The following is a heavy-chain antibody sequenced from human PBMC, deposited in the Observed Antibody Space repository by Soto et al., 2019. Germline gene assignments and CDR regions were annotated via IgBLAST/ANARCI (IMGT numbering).Heavy chain of an antibody. CDR3: ARTGVVVSTPPYFYY. V-gene: IGHV4-30-4*01. Sequence: QVQLQESGPGLVKPSQTLSLTCTVSGGSISSGDYYWSWIRQPPGKGQEWIGDIYYSGSTYYNPSLKIRVTISVDTSTNPCSLELSSVTAADTAVYYCARTGVVVSTPPYFYYWGQGTLVTVSS. CDR2: IYYSGST. J-gene: IGHJ4*02. CDR1: GGSISSGDYY. D-gene: IGHD3-22*01.